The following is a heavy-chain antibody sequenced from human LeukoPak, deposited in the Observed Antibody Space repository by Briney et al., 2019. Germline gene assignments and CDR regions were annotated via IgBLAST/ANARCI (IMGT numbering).Heavy chain of an antibody. D-gene: IGHD3-22*01. Sequence: PGGSLRLSCAASGFTFSSYAMSWVRQAPGKGLEWVSGISTSGGSSSYADSVKDRFTISRDNPRNTLYMQMNSLRAEDTALYYCAIMHPYYDGSGYWVQWGQGTLVTVSS. V-gene: IGHV3-23*01. CDR1: GFTFSSYA. CDR3: AIMHPYYDGSGYWVQ. CDR2: ISTSGGSS. J-gene: IGHJ4*02.